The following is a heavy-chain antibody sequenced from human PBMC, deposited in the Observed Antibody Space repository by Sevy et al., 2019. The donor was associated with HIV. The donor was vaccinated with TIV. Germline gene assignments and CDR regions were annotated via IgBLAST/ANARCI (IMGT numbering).Heavy chain of an antibody. Sequence: GGSLRLSCAASGFTLSSYSMNWVRQAPGKGLEWVSSISSSSSYIYYADSVKGRFTNSRDNAKNSLYLQMNSLRAEDTAVYYCARVAAASHGMDVWGQGTTVTVSS. CDR3: ARVAAASHGMDV. J-gene: IGHJ6*02. V-gene: IGHV3-21*01. CDR2: ISSSSSYI. CDR1: GFTLSSYS. D-gene: IGHD6-13*01.